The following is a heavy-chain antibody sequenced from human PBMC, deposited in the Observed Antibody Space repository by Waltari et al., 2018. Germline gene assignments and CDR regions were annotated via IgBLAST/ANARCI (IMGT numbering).Heavy chain of an antibody. J-gene: IGHJ4*02. D-gene: IGHD3-22*01. V-gene: IGHV3-74*01. CDR1: GFTFSSYW. CDR2: INSDGSST. Sequence: EVQLVESGGGLVQPGGSLRLSCAASGFTFSSYWLHWVRQAPGKGLVWVSRINSDGSSTSYADSVKGRFTISRDNAKNTLYLQMNSLRAEDTAVYYCARVGGYYDSSGYYYYWGQGTLVTVSS. CDR3: ARVGGYYDSSGYYYY.